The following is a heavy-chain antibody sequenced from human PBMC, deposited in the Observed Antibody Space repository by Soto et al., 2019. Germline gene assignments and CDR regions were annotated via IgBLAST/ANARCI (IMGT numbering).Heavy chain of an antibody. CDR3: ARGLVVVISRDWFDP. Sequence: GGSLRLSCAASGFTFSNYAMHWVRQRPGRGLEWVAVISDDGTNKDYAGSVRGRFTISRDNSENTLFLQMNSLRAEDTAVYYCARGLVVVISRDWFDPWGQGTLVTVSS. J-gene: IGHJ5*02. D-gene: IGHD2-2*01. CDR1: GFTFSNYA. CDR2: ISDDGTNK. V-gene: IGHV3-30-3*01.